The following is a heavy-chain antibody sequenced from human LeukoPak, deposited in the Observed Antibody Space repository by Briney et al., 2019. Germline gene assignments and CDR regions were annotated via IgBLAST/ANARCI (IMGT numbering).Heavy chain of an antibody. CDR1: GYTFTGYY. D-gene: IGHD1-26*01. CDR2: INPNSGGT. V-gene: IGHV1-2*02. CDR3: ARVSGGSYYIYYYYGMDV. J-gene: IGHJ6*02. Sequence: GASVKVSCKASGYTFTGYYMHWVRQAPGQGLEWMGWINPNSGGTNYAQKLQGRVTMTTDTSTSTAYMELRSLRSDDTAVYYCARVSGGSYYIYYYYGMDVWGQGTTVTVSS.